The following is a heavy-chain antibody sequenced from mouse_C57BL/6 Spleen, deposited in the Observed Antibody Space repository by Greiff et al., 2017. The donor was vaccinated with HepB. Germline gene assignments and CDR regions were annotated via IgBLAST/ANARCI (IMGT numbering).Heavy chain of an antibody. Sequence: VQLQQSGAELVKPGASVKLSCQASGYTFTSYWMHWVKQRPGQGLEWIGMIHPNSGSTNYNEKFKSKATLTVDKSSSTAYMQLSSLTSEDSAVYYCAYDGLYYYAMDYWGQGTSVTVSS. CDR1: GYTFTSYW. J-gene: IGHJ4*01. V-gene: IGHV1-64*01. D-gene: IGHD2-3*01. CDR2: IHPNSGST. CDR3: AYDGLYYYAMDY.